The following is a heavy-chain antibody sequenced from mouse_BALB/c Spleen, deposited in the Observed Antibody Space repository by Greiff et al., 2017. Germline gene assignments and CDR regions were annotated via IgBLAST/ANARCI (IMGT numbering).Heavy chain of an antibody. D-gene: IGHD2-4*01. CDR2: IYPGDGST. CDR3: AGGYDYWFAY. J-gene: IGHJ3*01. Sequence: VQLQASGPELVKPGASVKMSCKASGYTFTSYYIHWVKQRPGQGLEWIGWIYPGDGSTKYNEKFKGKTTLTADKSSSTAYMLLSSLTSEDSAIYFCAGGYDYWFAYWGQGTLGTVSA. CDR1: GYTFTSYY. V-gene: IGHV1S56*01.